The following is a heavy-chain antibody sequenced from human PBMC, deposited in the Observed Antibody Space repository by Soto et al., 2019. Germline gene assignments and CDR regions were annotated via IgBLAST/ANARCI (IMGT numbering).Heavy chain of an antibody. CDR3: ARQSYYDSSGYPAYGMDV. Sequence: SETLSLTCTVSGGSISSSSYYWGWIRQHPGKGLEWIGSIYYSGSTYYNPSLKSRVTISVDTSKNQFSLKLSSVTAAETAVYYCARQSYYDSSGYPAYGMDVWGQGTTVTVSS. J-gene: IGHJ6*02. V-gene: IGHV4-39*01. CDR2: IYYSGST. D-gene: IGHD3-22*01. CDR1: GGSISSSSYY.